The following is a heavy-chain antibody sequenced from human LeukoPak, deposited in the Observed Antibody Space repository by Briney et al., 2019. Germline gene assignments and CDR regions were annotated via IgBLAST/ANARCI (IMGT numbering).Heavy chain of an antibody. CDR2: INEYGTT. D-gene: IGHD6-13*01. CDR1: GFTFSDFW. Sequence: GGSLRLSCAASGFTFSDFWMYWVRQAPGKGLVWISNINEYGTTAYADSVKGRFTISRDNAKNTLYLQMNSLRAEDTAVYYCAKDGFGSSWYPYYYGMDVWGQGTTVTVSS. V-gene: IGHV3-74*01. J-gene: IGHJ6*02. CDR3: AKDGFGSSWYPYYYGMDV.